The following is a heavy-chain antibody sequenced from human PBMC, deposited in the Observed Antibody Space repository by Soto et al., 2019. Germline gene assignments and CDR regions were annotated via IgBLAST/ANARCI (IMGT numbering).Heavy chain of an antibody. CDR2: IDSSTKYT. V-gene: IGHV3-11*05. CDR1: GFTFRDYY. CDR3: AREYYYTMDV. J-gene: IGHJ6*02. Sequence: PGGFLRLSCEASGFTFRDYYMTWFRQAPGKGLEWLSYIDSSTKYTNYADSVKGRFTISRDNAKNSLYLQMNSLRADDTAVYYCAREYYYTMDVWGQGTMVTVSS.